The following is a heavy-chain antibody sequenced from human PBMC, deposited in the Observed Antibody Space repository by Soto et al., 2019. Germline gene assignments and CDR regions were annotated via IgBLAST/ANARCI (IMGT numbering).Heavy chain of an antibody. D-gene: IGHD6-13*01. Sequence: QVQLVQSGAEVKKPGASVKVSCKASGYTFTSYAMHWVRQAPGQRLEWMGWINAGNGNTKYSQKFQGRVTITRDTSARTAYMKLSRLRSDNTAEYYCARERTGYSRSWWRSWYGFDPWGQGTLVTVSS. V-gene: IGHV1-3*01. CDR1: GYTFTSYA. CDR3: ARERTGYSRSWWRSWYGFDP. CDR2: INAGNGNT. J-gene: IGHJ5*02.